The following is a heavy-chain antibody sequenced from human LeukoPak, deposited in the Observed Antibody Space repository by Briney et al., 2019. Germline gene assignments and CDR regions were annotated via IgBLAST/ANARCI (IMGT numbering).Heavy chain of an antibody. CDR3: TTDGVPAAIH. V-gene: IGHV3-48*01. J-gene: IGHJ4*02. Sequence: GGSLRLSCAASGFTFINYNMNWVRQAPGKGLEWVSYISSSSSTKHYADSVKGRLTISRDNAKSSLYLQMNSLRAEDTAVYYCTTDGVPAAIHWGQGTLVTVSS. CDR2: ISSSSSTK. D-gene: IGHD2-2*01. CDR1: GFTFINYN.